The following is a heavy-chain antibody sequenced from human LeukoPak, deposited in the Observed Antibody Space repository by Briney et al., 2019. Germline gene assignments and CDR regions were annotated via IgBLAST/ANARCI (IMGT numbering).Heavy chain of an antibody. Sequence: ASVEVSCKASGYTFTGYYMYWVRQAPGQGLEWMGWINPNSGDTNYAQRFQGRVTMTRDTSISTAYMDLSRMTSDDTAVYYCARVRPRIDGSGTSYLRLYYFDYWGQGTLVTVSS. J-gene: IGHJ4*02. CDR3: ARVRPRIDGSGTSYLRLYYFDY. CDR1: GYTFTGYY. D-gene: IGHD3-10*01. CDR2: INPNSGDT. V-gene: IGHV1-2*02.